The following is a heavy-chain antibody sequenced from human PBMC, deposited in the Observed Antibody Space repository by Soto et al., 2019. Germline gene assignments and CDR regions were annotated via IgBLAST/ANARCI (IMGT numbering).Heavy chain of an antibody. CDR3: ARVSTAGAVTDN. CDR2: INAGGINT. J-gene: IGHJ4*02. Sequence: GGSLRLSCAASTFTFSTYAMTWVRQAPGKGLEWVSSINAGGINTYYAGSVKGRFTISRDNSKNTLYLQLDSLRDEDTAIYYCARVSTAGAVTDNWGQGALVTVSS. V-gene: IGHV3-23*01. CDR1: TFTFSTYA. D-gene: IGHD6-6*01.